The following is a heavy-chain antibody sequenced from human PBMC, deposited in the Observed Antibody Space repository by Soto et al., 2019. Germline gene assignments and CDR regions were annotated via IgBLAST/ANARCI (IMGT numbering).Heavy chain of an antibody. Sequence: QVQLVESGGGVVQPGRSLRLSCAASGFTFSNYAIHWVRQAPGKGLEWVTIISKDGNSKHYADSVKGRFTISRDNSKNTLFLQMNSLTAEDTALYYCARGLFGRGYSYGAHDPYYYGMDVWGQGTTVTVSS. J-gene: IGHJ6*02. CDR2: ISKDGNSK. D-gene: IGHD5-18*01. CDR1: GFTFSNYA. CDR3: ARGLFGRGYSYGAHDPYYYGMDV. V-gene: IGHV3-30-3*01.